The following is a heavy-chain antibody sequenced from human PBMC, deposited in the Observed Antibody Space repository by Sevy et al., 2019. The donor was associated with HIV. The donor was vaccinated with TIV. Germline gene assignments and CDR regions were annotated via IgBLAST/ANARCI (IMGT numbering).Heavy chain of an antibody. CDR1: GFTFSRNA. Sequence: GGSLRLSCAASGFTFSRNAMSWVRQAPGKGLECASGITGSGGSTYYADSVKCRFTISRDNSKNTLYLQMNSLRVEDTAVYYCAKVGYCSSTSCYSIYYGMDVWGQGTTVTVSS. J-gene: IGHJ6*02. D-gene: IGHD2-2*02. V-gene: IGHV3-23*01. CDR2: ITGSGGST. CDR3: AKVGYCSSTSCYSIYYGMDV.